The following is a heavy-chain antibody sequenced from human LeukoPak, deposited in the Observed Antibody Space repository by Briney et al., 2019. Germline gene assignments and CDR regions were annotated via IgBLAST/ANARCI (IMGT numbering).Heavy chain of an antibody. V-gene: IGHV3-23*01. J-gene: IGHJ4*02. D-gene: IGHD2-2*01. CDR1: GFTVSSNY. Sequence: GGSLRLSCAASGFTVSSNYMSWVRQAPGKGLEWVSAISGSGGSTYYADSAKGRFTISRDNSKNTLYLQMNSLRAEDTAVYYCAKGLEATRKYQLLWHPLGWSLDYWGQGTLVTVSS. CDR3: AKGLEATRKYQLLWHPLGWSLDY. CDR2: ISGSGGST.